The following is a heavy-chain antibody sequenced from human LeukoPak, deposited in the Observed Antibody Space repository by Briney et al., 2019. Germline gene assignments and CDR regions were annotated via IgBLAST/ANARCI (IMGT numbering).Heavy chain of an antibody. D-gene: IGHD3-22*01. CDR1: GGPISDFY. CDR3: ARDRFYDNTGFRRLDF. V-gene: IGHV4-59*01. J-gene: IGHJ4*02. CDR2: TYFRGTT. Sequence: PSGTLSLTCNVSGGPISDFYWSWIRQPPGKGPEWIGYTYFRGTTNYNPSFKSRVTISVDTSKNQFSLRLSSVTAADTAVYYCARDRFYDNTGFRRLDFWGQGVLVTVSS.